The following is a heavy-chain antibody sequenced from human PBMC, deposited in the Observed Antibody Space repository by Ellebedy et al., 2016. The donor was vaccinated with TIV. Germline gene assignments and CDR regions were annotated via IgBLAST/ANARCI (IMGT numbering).Heavy chain of an antibody. CDR1: GLTFSSYT. D-gene: IGHD3-16*01. V-gene: IGHV3-21*01. CDR2: ISSSGTYI. J-gene: IGHJ4*02. CDR3: ARDASNRGDLDH. Sequence: PGGSLRLSCAASGLTFSSYTMNWVRQAPGKGLEWVSSISSSGTYIYYAESVRGRFTVSRDNAKNSMYLQLSSLKAEDTAVYYCARDASNRGDLDHWGQGTLVTDSS.